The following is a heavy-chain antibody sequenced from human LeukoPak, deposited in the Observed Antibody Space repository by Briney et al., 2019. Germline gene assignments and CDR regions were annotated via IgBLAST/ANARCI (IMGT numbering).Heavy chain of an antibody. CDR3: ASDHYYGSGTYYYNWFDP. D-gene: IGHD3-10*01. Sequence: SETLSLTCTVSSGSVSSSSYYWSWIRQPPGKGLEWIGEINHSGSTNYNPSLKSRVTISVDTSKNQFSLKLSSVTAADTAVYYCASDHYYGSGTYYYNWFDPWGQGTLVTVSS. J-gene: IGHJ5*02. CDR2: INHSGST. CDR1: SGSVSSSSYY. V-gene: IGHV4-39*07.